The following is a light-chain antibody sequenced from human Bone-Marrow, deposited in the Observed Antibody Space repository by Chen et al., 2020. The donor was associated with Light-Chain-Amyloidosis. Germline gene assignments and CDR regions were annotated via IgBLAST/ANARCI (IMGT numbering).Light chain of an antibody. CDR1: SSDVGGDNH. CDR3: SSYTITNTLV. V-gene: IGLV2-14*01. J-gene: IGLJ1*01. CDR2: EVT. Sequence: SARTQPASVSGSPGQSTTISCPGTSSDVGGDNHVSWYQQHPDKAPKLMIYEVTNRPSWVPDRFSGSKSDNTASLTISGLQTEDEADYFCSSYTITNTLVFGSGTRVTVL.